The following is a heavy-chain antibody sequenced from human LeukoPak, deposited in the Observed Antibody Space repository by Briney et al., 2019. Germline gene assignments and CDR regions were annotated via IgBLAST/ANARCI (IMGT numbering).Heavy chain of an antibody. CDR3: ARDTRFIAARPYYFDY. CDR1: GFTFSSYA. V-gene: IGHV3-30*04. J-gene: IGHJ4*02. CDR2: ISYDGGNK. D-gene: IGHD6-6*01. Sequence: GGSLRLSCAASGFTFSSYAMHWVRQAPGKGLEWVAVISYDGGNKYYADSVKGRFTISRDNSKNTLYLQMNSLRAEDTAVYYCARDTRFIAARPYYFDYWGQGTLVTVSS.